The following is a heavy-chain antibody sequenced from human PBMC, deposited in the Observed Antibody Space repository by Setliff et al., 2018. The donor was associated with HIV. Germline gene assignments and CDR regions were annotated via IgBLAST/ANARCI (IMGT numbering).Heavy chain of an antibody. D-gene: IGHD1-1*01. Sequence: SETLSLTCTVSGGSISSGSYYWSWIRQHPGKGLEWIGHIYYSGSTYYNPSLKSRVTISVDTSKNQFSLKLSSVTAADTAVYYCAREGTDYYYYYMDVWGKGTTVTVSS. J-gene: IGHJ6*03. CDR3: AREGTDYYYYYMDV. CDR2: IYYSGST. V-gene: IGHV4-31*03. CDR1: GGSISSGSYY.